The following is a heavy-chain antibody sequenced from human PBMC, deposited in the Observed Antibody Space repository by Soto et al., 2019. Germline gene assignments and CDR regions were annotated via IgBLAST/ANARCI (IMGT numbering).Heavy chain of an antibody. CDR1: GRGCISYW. CDR2: IYPGDSDT. V-gene: IGHV5-51*01. J-gene: IGHJ5*02. CDR3: ARLTPRNWCDP. Sequence: GSSLTMFGRASGRGCISYWVGWVRQMPGKGLEWMGIIYPGDSDTRYSPSFQGQVTISADKSISTAYLQWSSLKASDTAMYYCARLTPRNWCDPWGQGTLVTVS.